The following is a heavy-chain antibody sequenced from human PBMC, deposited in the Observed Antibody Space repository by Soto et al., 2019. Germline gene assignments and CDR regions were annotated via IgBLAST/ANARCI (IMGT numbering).Heavy chain of an antibody. CDR2: IFHSGNT. CDR1: SGSIGTTNS. D-gene: IGHD2-8*01. V-gene: IGHV4-4*02. Sequence: QVQLQESGPGLVKPSGTLSLTCAVSSGSIGTTNSWSWVRQTPGKGLEWIGEIFHSGNTYYNPSLASRVTISVDTSKNQFSLNLRSVTAADTAVYYCARRTWGMDVWGQGTTVTVSS. J-gene: IGHJ6*02. CDR3: ARRTWGMDV.